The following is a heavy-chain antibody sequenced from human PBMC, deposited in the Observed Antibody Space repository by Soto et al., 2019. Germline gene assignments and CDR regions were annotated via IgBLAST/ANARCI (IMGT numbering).Heavy chain of an antibody. J-gene: IGHJ5*02. D-gene: IGHD6-6*01. V-gene: IGHV2-5*02. Sequence: QITLKESGPTLVKPTQTLTLTCTFSGFSLSTSGVGVCWIRQPPGKALEWLALIYWDDDKRYSPSLKSRLTITKDTSKNQVVLTMTNMDPVDTATYYCAHEPVAAREGWFAPWGQGTLVTVSS. CDR3: AHEPVAAREGWFAP. CDR2: IYWDDDK. CDR1: GFSLSTSGVG.